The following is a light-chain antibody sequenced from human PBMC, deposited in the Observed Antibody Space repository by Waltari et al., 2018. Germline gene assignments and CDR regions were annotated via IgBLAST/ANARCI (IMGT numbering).Light chain of an antibody. V-gene: IGKV4-1*01. J-gene: IGKJ2*01. CDR1: QSVFYSSNNKNY. CDR3: QQYHSPPDT. Sequence: DIVMTQSPDSLAVSLGERATINCKSSQSVFYSSNNKNYLAWYQHKPGQPPKLLIHWASTRESGVPDRFSGSGSGTDFTLTISSLQAEDVAVYYCQQYHSPPDTFGQGTRLEIK. CDR2: WAS.